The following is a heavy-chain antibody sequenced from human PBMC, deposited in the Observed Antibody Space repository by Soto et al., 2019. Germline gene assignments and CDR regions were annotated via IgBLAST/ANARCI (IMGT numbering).Heavy chain of an antibody. J-gene: IGHJ5*02. CDR1: GGSISSGDYY. Sequence: SETLSLTCTVSGGSISSGDYYWSWIRQPPGKGLEWIGYIYYSGSTYYNPSLKSRVTISVDTSKNQFSLKLSSVTAADTAVYYCARGLLSGDWFDPWGQGTLVTVSS. CDR3: ARGLLSGDWFDP. CDR2: IYYSGST. D-gene: IGHD1-26*01. V-gene: IGHV4-30-4*01.